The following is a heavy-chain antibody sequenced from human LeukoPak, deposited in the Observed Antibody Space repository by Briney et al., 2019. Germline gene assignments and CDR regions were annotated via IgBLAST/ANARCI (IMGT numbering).Heavy chain of an antibody. CDR1: GFTFRSYG. CDR3: ARELPPLEKYYFDY. D-gene: IGHD3-3*01. J-gene: IGHJ4*02. Sequence: HPGRSLRLSCAASGFTFRSYGMHWVRQAPGKGLQWVAVIRYDGSNKYYADSVKGRFTISRDNSKNTLSLQMNSLRAEDTAVYYCARELPPLEKYYFDYWGQGTLVTVSS. V-gene: IGHV3-33*01. CDR2: IRYDGSNK.